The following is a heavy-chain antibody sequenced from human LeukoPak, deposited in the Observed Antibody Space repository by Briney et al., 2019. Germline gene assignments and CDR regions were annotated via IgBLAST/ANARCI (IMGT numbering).Heavy chain of an antibody. V-gene: IGHV3-30*18. J-gene: IGHJ4*02. CDR2: ISHDGSNN. D-gene: IGHD2-21*02. CDR3: AKVPYCGGDCSGYFDY. CDR1: GFTFSNYG. Sequence: GGSLRLSCAASGFTFSNYGMHWVRQAPGKGLEWVVVISHDGSNNNYADSVKGRFTISRDNSKNTLYLQMNSLRAEDTAVYYCAKVPYCGGDCSGYFDYWGQGTLVTVSS.